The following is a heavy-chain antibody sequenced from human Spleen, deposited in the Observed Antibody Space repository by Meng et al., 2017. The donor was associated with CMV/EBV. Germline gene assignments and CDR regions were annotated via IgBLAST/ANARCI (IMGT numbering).Heavy chain of an antibody. Sequence: GGSLRPSCAASGFTFSSYSMNWVRQAPGKGLVWVSLINSDGSITTYADSVKGRFTISRDYAKNTLYVQMNSLRAEDTAVYYCARGYPNYYYGMDVWGQGTTVTVSS. V-gene: IGHV3-74*01. CDR1: GFTFSSYS. D-gene: IGHD2-2*02. CDR3: ARGYPNYYYGMDV. CDR2: INSDGSIT. J-gene: IGHJ6*02.